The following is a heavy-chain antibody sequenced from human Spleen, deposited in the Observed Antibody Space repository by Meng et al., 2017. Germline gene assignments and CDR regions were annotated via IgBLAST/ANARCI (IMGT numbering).Heavy chain of an antibody. Sequence: GGSLRLSCAASGFTFTDHWMHWVRQAPGKGLVWVSRINPDGSNPAYADSVKGRFTISRDNAKNTVYLQMNSLRDEDTALYYCTNDRLNHWGQGALVTVSS. CDR1: GFTFTDHW. CDR2: INPDGSNP. CDR3: TNDRLNH. D-gene: IGHD1-1*01. V-gene: IGHV3-74*01. J-gene: IGHJ1*01.